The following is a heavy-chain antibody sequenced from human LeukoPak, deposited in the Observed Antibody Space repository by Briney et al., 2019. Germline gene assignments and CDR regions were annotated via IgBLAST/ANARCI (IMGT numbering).Heavy chain of an antibody. CDR2: ISYDGSKK. J-gene: IGHJ3*02. CDR1: GFTFSSYA. D-gene: IGHD3-22*01. Sequence: GGSLRLSCAASGFTFSSYAIHWVRQAPGKGLEWVAVISYDGSKKYYADFVKGRFTVFRDNSKNTLFLQMNSLRAEDTAVYYCAKETYYYDSSGYYYTGAFDIWGQGTMVTVSS. V-gene: IGHV3-30-3*01. CDR3: AKETYYYDSSGYYYTGAFDI.